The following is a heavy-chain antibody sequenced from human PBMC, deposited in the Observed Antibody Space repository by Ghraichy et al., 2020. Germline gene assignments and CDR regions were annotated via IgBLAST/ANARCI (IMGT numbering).Heavy chain of an antibody. D-gene: IGHD4-17*01. CDR2: IIPIFGTA. CDR1: GGTFSSYA. Sequence: SVKVSCKASGGTFSSYAISWVRQAPGQGLEWMGGIIPIFGTANYAQKFQGRVTITADKSTSTAYMELSSLRSEDTAVYYCARSGDLDAYYFDYWGQGTLVTVSS. CDR3: ARSGDLDAYYFDY. V-gene: IGHV1-69*06. J-gene: IGHJ4*02.